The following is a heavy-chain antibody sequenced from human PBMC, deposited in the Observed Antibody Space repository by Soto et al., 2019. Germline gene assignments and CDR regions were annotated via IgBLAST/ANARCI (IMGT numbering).Heavy chain of an antibody. CDR1: GGSISSGDYY. CDR3: ARVQSSSCDLDI. Sequence: QVQLQESGPGLVKPSQTLSLTCTVSGGSISSGDYYWSWLRQHPGKGLEWIGYIYYSGSTYYNPPLRSRVTISVDTSKNQFSLKLSSVTAADTAVYYWARVQSSSCDLDIWGQGTMVTVSS. J-gene: IGHJ3*02. CDR2: IYYSGST. D-gene: IGHD6-6*01. V-gene: IGHV4-31*03.